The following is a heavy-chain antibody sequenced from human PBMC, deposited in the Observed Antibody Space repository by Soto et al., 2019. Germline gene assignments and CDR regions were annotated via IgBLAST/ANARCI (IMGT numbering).Heavy chain of an antibody. CDR3: ARVRARMVRGNDAFDI. Sequence: QVQLVESGGGLVKPGGSLRLSCAASGFTFSDYYMSWIRQAPGKGLEWVSYISSSSSYTNYADSVKGRFTISRDNAKNSLYLQLNSLSAEDTAVYYCARVRARMVRGNDAFDIWGQGTMVTVSS. V-gene: IGHV3-11*05. J-gene: IGHJ3*02. CDR2: ISSSSSYT. D-gene: IGHD3-10*01. CDR1: GFTFSDYY.